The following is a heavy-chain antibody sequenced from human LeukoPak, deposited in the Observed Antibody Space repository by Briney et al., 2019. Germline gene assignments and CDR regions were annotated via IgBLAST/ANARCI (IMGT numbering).Heavy chain of an antibody. D-gene: IGHD4-17*01. CDR3: ANTYGDYDYYYGMDV. V-gene: IGHV4-39*01. CDR2: IYYSGST. CDR1: GGSISSSSYY. Sequence: SETLSLTCTVSGGSISSSSYYWGWIRQPPGKGLEWIGNIYYSGSTYYNPSLKSRVTISVDTSKNQFSLKLSSVTAADTAVYYCANTYGDYDYYYGMDVWGQGTTVTVSS. J-gene: IGHJ6*02.